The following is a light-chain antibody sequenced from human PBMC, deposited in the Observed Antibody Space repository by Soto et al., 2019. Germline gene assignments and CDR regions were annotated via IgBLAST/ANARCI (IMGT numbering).Light chain of an antibody. V-gene: IGLV2-14*01. CDR1: SGDIGSYNR. CDR3: SSYTNINTRACV. CDR2: EVT. J-gene: IGLJ1*01. Sequence: QSALTQPASVSGSPGQSITISCTGTSGDIGSYNRVSWYQQHPGKPPKLIIYEVTDRPSGVSNRFSGSKSGNTASLTISGLQAADEAEYYCSSYTNINTRACVFGTGTKVTVL.